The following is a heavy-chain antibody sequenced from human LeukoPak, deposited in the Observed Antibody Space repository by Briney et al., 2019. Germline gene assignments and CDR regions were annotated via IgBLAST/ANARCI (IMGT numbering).Heavy chain of an antibody. V-gene: IGHV3-7*01. CDR3: ERNIGWQQFDW. D-gene: IGHD5-24*01. CDR1: GFIFTDYW. J-gene: IGHJ4*02. Sequence: GGSERLSCAGSGFIFTDYWIDWVRQAPGKGLEWVSYIKKDGSEKSSLESAKARFTISRDNAKNSVYLQMNDLRAEDTAVYYCERNIGWQQFDWWGQGTLVTVSS. CDR2: IKKDGSEK.